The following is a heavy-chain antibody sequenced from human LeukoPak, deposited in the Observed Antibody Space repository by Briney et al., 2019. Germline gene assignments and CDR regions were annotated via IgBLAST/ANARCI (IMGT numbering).Heavy chain of an antibody. D-gene: IGHD5-12*01. CDR2: ISGSGGST. V-gene: IGHV3-23*01. J-gene: IGHJ6*04. Sequence: GGSLRLSCTASGFTFSSYGMSGVRQAPGKGLDWVSAISGSGGSTYYADSVKGRFSIYRDNSKNTLYLQMNDLKTEDTAVYYCTRDRWGGGYTSRGMDVWGKGTTVTISS. CDR3: TRDRWGGGYTSRGMDV. CDR1: GFTFSSYG.